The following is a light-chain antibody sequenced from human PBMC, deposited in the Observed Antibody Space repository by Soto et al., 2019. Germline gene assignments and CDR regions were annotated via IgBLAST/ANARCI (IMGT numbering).Light chain of an antibody. CDR1: QSISSW. V-gene: IGKV1-5*01. CDR2: DAS. Sequence: DIQMTQSPSTLSASVGDRVTITCRVSQSISSWLAWYQQKPGKAPKLLIYDASSLESGVPSRFSGSGSGTEFTLTISSLQPDDFATYYCQQYNSSEEWTFGQGTKVEIK. CDR3: QQYNSSEEWT. J-gene: IGKJ1*01.